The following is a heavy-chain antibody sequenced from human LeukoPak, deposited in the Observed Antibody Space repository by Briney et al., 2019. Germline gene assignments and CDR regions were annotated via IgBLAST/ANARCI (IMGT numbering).Heavy chain of an antibody. J-gene: IGHJ6*02. D-gene: IGHD6-13*01. CDR1: GFTFSSNA. CDR2: ISGAGGST. CDR3: AKYGSSWYPYYYYGMDV. V-gene: IGHV3-23*01. Sequence: GGSLRLSCAASGFTFSSNAMNWVRQAPGKGLEWVAVISGAGGSTYYVDSVKGRFTISRDNSKNTLYLQMNSLRAEDTAVYYCAKYGSSWYPYYYYGMDVWGQGTTVTVSS.